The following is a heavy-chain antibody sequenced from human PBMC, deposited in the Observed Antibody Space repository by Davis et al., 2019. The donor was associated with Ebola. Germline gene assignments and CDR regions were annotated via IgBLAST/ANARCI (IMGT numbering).Heavy chain of an antibody. CDR1: GYTFSRYG. Sequence: ASVKVSCKASGYTFSRYGLNWVRQAPGQGLEWMGWINTNTGNPTYAQGFTGRFVFSLDTSVSTAYLQISSLKAEDTAVYYCARAARYCSGGSCYCFDYWGQGTLVTVSS. CDR2: INTNTGNP. CDR3: ARAARYCSGGSCYCFDY. V-gene: IGHV7-4-1*02. D-gene: IGHD2-15*01. J-gene: IGHJ4*02.